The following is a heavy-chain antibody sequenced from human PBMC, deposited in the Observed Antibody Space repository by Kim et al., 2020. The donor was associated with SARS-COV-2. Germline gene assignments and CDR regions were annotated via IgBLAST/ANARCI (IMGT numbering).Heavy chain of an antibody. J-gene: IGHJ4*02. Sequence: ASVKVSCKGSGYSFPTYGISWVRQAPGKGLEWMGWISAYTGDKNSAQKFQDRVTLTTDTSKRTAYMEMTSLTPDDTAVYCCARDLGAFYSGSDYWGQGTLVIVSS. CDR3: ARDLGAFYSGSDY. CDR1: GYSFPTYG. D-gene: IGHD1-26*01. CDR2: ISAYTGDK. V-gene: IGHV1-18*01.